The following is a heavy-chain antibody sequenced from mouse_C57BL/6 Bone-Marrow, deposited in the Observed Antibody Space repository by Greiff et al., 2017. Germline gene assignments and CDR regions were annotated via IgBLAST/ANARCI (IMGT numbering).Heavy chain of an antibody. CDR1: GISITTGNYR. J-gene: IGHJ2*01. D-gene: IGHD1-1*01. V-gene: IGHV3-5*01. Sequence: EVQLQQSGPGLVKPSQTVFLTCTVTGISITTGNYRWSWIRQFPGNKLEWIGYIYYSGTITYNPSLTRRTTITRDTPKNQFFLEMNSLTAEDTATYYCARDYYGSSPFYFDYWGQGTTLTVSS. CDR3: ARDYYGSSPFYFDY. CDR2: IYYSGTI.